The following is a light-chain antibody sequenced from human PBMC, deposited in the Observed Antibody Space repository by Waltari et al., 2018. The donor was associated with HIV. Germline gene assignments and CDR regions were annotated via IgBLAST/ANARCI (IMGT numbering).Light chain of an antibody. CDR3: SLYTSTNTYV. V-gene: IGLV2-18*01. Sequence: QSALTQPPSVSGSPGQSVTISCTGTSSDVGSYHRVSWYRQPPGAAPNLMIFDVSQRPSGLPDRFSGSKSGNTASLTISGLQAEDEATYYCSLYTSTNTYVFGTGTEVTVL. J-gene: IGLJ1*01. CDR1: SSDVGSYHR. CDR2: DVS.